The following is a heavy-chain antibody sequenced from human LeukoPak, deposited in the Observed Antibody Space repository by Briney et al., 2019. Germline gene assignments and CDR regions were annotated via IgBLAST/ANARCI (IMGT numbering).Heavy chain of an antibody. CDR2: IGTAGDT. Sequence: GGSLRLSCAASGFTFSSYDMHWVRQATGKGLEWVSAIGTAGDTYYPGSVKGRFTISRENAKNSLYLQMNSLRAGDTAVYYCARVASGDYEYYGMDVWGQGTTVTVSS. D-gene: IGHD5-12*01. V-gene: IGHV3-13*01. J-gene: IGHJ6*02. CDR1: GFTFSSYD. CDR3: ARVASGDYEYYGMDV.